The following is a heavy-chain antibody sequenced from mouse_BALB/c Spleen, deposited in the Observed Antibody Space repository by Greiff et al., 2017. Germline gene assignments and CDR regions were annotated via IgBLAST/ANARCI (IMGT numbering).Heavy chain of an antibody. D-gene: IGHD4-1*01. V-gene: IGHV5-17*02. CDR2: ISSGSSTI. Sequence: EVKLMESGGGLVQPGGSRKLSCAASGFTFSSFGMHWVRQAPEKGLEWVAYISSGSSTIYYADTVKGRFTISRDNPKNTLFLQMTSLRSEDTAMYYCARTGIDYFDYWGQGTTLTVSS. CDR3: ARTGIDYFDY. J-gene: IGHJ2*01. CDR1: GFTFSSFG.